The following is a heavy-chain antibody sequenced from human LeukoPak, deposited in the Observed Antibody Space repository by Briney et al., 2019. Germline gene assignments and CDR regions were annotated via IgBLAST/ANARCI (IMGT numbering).Heavy chain of an antibody. CDR1: GYSFTSYW. Sequence: AGESLKISCEGSGYSFTSYWIGWVRRMPGKGLEWMGIIYPGDSDTRYSPSFQGQVTISADKSISTAYLQWSSLKASDTAMYYCARAGGYYDSSGMRQYDWLDPWGQGTLVIVSS. CDR2: IYPGDSDT. D-gene: IGHD3-22*01. J-gene: IGHJ5*02. V-gene: IGHV5-51*01. CDR3: ARAGGYYDSSGMRQYDWLDP.